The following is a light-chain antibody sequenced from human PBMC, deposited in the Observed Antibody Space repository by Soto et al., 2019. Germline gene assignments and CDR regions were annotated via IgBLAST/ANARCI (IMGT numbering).Light chain of an antibody. V-gene: IGKV3-20*01. CDR2: GAS. CDR3: QHYGSSPYT. J-gene: IGKJ5*01. Sequence: EIILTQSPGTLSLSPGEKVTLSCRASQSFSSSYLAWYQQKPGQAPRLLIYGASTRATDIPDRFSGSGSGTDFTLTISRLEPEDFAVYYCQHYGSSPYTFGQGTRLEIK. CDR1: QSFSSSY.